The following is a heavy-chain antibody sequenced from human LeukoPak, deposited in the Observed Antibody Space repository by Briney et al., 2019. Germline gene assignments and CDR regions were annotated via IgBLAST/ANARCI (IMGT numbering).Heavy chain of an antibody. Sequence: ASVKVSCKASGYTFTSYYMHWVRQAPGQGLEWMGIINPSGGSTSYAQKFQGRVTMTRDTSTSTVYMELCSLRSEDTAVYYCARDDQVAAAGTWGQGTLVTVSS. CDR1: GYTFTSYY. J-gene: IGHJ5*02. V-gene: IGHV1-46*01. D-gene: IGHD6-13*01. CDR3: ARDDQVAAAGT. CDR2: INPSGGST.